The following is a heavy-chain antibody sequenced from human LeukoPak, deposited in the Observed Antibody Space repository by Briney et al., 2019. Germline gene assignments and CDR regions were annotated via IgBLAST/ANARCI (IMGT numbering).Heavy chain of an antibody. Sequence: GGPLRLSCAASGFTFSSYWMHWVRQTPGKGLVWVSRINPDGTSTNYADSVKGRFTISRDNAKNTVDLQMNSLRGEDTAVYYCARDAGDCGGDCPRWFDPWGQGTLVTVSS. CDR1: GFTFSSYW. V-gene: IGHV3-74*01. CDR3: ARDAGDCGGDCPRWFDP. CDR2: INPDGTST. D-gene: IGHD2-21*02. J-gene: IGHJ5*02.